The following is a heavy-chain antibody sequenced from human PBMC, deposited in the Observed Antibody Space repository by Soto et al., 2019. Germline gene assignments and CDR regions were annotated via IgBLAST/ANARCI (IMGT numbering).Heavy chain of an antibody. CDR1: GYSFTSYW. Sequence: RGESLKISCKGSGYSFTSYWIGWVRQMPGKGLEWMGIIYPGDSDTRYSPSFQGQVTISADKSISTAYLQWSSLKASDTAMYYCARQYYDSSGPYQAFDIWGQGTMVTVSS. J-gene: IGHJ3*02. V-gene: IGHV5-51*01. CDR3: ARQYYDSSGPYQAFDI. CDR2: IYPGDSDT. D-gene: IGHD3-22*01.